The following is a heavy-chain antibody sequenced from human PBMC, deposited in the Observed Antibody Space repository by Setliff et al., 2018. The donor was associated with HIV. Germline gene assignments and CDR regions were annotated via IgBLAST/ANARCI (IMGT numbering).Heavy chain of an antibody. CDR1: GFTFSSYS. Sequence: GGSLRLSCAASGFTFSSYSMNWVRQAPGKWLEWVSSISSSSSYIFYADSVKGRFTISRDSSKNTLYLQMNSLRPEDTAVYYCAREGIGPIDYYYYMDVWGKGTTVTV. D-gene: IGHD1-26*01. CDR3: AREGIGPIDYYYYMDV. CDR2: ISSSSSYI. V-gene: IGHV3-21*01. J-gene: IGHJ6*03.